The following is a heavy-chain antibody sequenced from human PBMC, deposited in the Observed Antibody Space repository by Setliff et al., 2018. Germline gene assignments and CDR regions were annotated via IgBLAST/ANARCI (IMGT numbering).Heavy chain of an antibody. Sequence: SETLSLTCAVSGGSISSSNWWSWVRQPPGKGLEWIGELYHSGSTNYNPSLKSRVTISVDKSKNQFSLKLSSVTAADTAVYYCARALPLGFRSALIPWGQGTLVTVSS. CDR3: ARALPLGFRSALIP. CDR1: GGSISSSNW. CDR2: LYHSGST. V-gene: IGHV4-4*02. J-gene: IGHJ5*02. D-gene: IGHD3-16*02.